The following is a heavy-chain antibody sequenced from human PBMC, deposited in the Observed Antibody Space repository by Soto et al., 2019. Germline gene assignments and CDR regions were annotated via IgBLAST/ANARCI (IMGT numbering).Heavy chain of an antibody. D-gene: IGHD1-26*01. Sequence: ASVKVSCKVSGYTLTELSMHWVRQAPGKGLEWMGGFDPEDGETIYAQKFQGRVTMTEDTSTDTAHMELSSLRSEDTAVYYCATSGGKWELDFDYWGQGTLVTVSS. CDR1: GYTLTELS. V-gene: IGHV1-24*01. CDR2: FDPEDGET. J-gene: IGHJ4*02. CDR3: ATSGGKWELDFDY.